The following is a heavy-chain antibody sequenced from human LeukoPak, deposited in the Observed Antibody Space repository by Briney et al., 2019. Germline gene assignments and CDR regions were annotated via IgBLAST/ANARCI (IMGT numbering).Heavy chain of an antibody. Sequence: GGSLRLSCAASGFTFDSYSMSWVRQAPGKGLEWVSAISGSGGSTYYADSVKGRFTISRDNSKNTLYLQMNSLRAEDTAVYYCANSAPRGSSGNSFLGDADYWGQGTLVTVSS. CDR1: GFTFDSYS. D-gene: IGHD3-22*01. J-gene: IGHJ4*02. V-gene: IGHV3-23*01. CDR3: ANSAPRGSSGNSFLGDADY. CDR2: ISGSGGST.